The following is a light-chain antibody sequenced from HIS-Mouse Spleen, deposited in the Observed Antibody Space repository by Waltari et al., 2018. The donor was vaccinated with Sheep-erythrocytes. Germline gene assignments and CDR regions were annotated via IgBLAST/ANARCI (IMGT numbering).Light chain of an antibody. Sequence: DIVMTQSPLSLPVTPGEPASISCRSSQSLLHSNGYNYLDWYLQKPGKSPQLLIQLGSNRASGVPDRFSGSGSGTDFTLKISRVEAEDVGVYYCMQALQTPLTFGQGTKLEIK. CDR1: QSLLHSNGYNY. CDR3: MQALQTPLT. V-gene: IGKV2-28*01. CDR2: LGS. J-gene: IGKJ2*01.